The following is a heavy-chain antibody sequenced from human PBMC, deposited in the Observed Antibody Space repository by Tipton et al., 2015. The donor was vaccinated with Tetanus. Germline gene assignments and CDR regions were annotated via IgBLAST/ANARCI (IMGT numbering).Heavy chain of an antibody. CDR1: GGSIRGDH. D-gene: IGHD1-26*01. J-gene: IGHJ4*02. CDR2: IYYTGNT. V-gene: IGHV4-31*03. Sequence: TLSLTCTVSGGSIRGDHWSWIRQHPGQGLEWIGYIYYTGNTYYNPSLKSRVTLSIDMSRNQFSLRLSSVTAADTAVYFCARRVVGATLDYWGQGSLVTVSS. CDR3: ARRVVGATLDY.